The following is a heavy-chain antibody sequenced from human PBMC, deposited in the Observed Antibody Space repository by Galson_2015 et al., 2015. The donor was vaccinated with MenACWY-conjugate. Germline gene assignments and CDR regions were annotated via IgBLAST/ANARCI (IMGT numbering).Heavy chain of an antibody. D-gene: IGHD3-9*01. V-gene: IGHV3-21*01. Sequence: SLRLSCAASGFTFSSYSMNWVRQAPGKGLEWVSSISSSSSYIYYADSVKGRFTISRDNAKNSLYLQMNSLRAEDTAVYYCARTWLQYYDIYYWGQGTLVTVSS. CDR3: ARTWLQYYDIYY. CDR1: GFTFSSYS. CDR2: ISSSSSYI. J-gene: IGHJ4*02.